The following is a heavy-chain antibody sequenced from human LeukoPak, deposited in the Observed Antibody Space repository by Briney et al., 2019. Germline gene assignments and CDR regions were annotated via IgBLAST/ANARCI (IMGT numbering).Heavy chain of an antibody. V-gene: IGHV3-30*04. J-gene: IGHJ4*02. D-gene: IGHD3-10*01. CDR2: ISYDGSNK. CDR1: GLTFSSYA. Sequence: GGSLRLSCAASGLTFSSYAMHWVPQAPGKGLEWVAVISYDGSNKYYADSVKGRFTISRDNSKNTLYLQMNSLRAEDTAVYYCARGGNLWFGELLLYYFDYWGQGTRVTVSS. CDR3: ARGGNLWFGELLLYYFDY.